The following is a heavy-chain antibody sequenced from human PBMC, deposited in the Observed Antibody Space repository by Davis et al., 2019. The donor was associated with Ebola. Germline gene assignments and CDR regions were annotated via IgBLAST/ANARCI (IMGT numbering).Heavy chain of an antibody. CDR1: GFTFRSYG. Sequence: GESLKISCAASGFTFRSYGMHWVRQAPGKGLEWVAVISYDGSNKYYADSVKGRFTISRDNSKNTLYLQMNSLRAEDTAVYYCAKYARYCSSTSCPLDYWGQGTLVTVSS. D-gene: IGHD2-2*01. J-gene: IGHJ4*02. V-gene: IGHV3-30*18. CDR2: ISYDGSNK. CDR3: AKYARYCSSTSCPLDY.